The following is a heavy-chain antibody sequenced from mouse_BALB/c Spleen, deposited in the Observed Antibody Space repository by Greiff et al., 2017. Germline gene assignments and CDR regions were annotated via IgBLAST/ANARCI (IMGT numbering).Heavy chain of an antibody. CDR2: IWAGGST. Sequence: VQLVESGPGLVQPSQTLSITCTASGFSLTSYGVPWVRQPPGKGLEWLGAIWAGGSTNYHSALMSRLSISKDNSKSQVFLKMNSLQTEDTAMYYCARDRDYYGYWYFDVWGAGTTVTVSS. CDR3: ARDRDYYGYWYFDV. J-gene: IGHJ1*01. D-gene: IGHD1-1*01. CDR1: GFSLTSYG. V-gene: IGHV2-9*02.